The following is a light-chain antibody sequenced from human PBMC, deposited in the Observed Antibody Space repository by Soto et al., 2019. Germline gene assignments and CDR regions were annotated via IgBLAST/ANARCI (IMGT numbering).Light chain of an antibody. Sequence: QSVLTQPASVSGSPGQSITISCTGTSSDVGGYNYVSWYQQYPGKAPKLMIYEVSNRPSGVSNRFSGSKSGNTASLTISGLQAEDEADYYCSSYTSNSTWVFGGGTKLTVL. J-gene: IGLJ3*02. V-gene: IGLV2-14*01. CDR3: SSYTSNSTWV. CDR2: EVS. CDR1: SSDVGGYNY.